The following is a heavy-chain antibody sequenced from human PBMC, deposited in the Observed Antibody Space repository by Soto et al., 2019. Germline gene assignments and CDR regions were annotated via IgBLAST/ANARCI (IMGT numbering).Heavy chain of an antibody. V-gene: IGHV4-30-4*01. CDR1: GGSISSGDYY. J-gene: IGHJ1*01. D-gene: IGHD2-15*01. CDR2: IYDSGST. Sequence: SETLSLTCTVSGGSISSGDYYWSWIRQPPGKGLEWIGYIYDSGSTYYNPSLKSRVTISVDTSKNQFSLKLSSVTAADTAVYYCATIVVVVAATPMNFQHRGQGTLVTVSS. CDR3: ATIVVVVAATPMNFQH.